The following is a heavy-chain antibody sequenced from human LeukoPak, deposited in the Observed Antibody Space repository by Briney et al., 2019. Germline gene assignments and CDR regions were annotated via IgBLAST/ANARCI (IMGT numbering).Heavy chain of an antibody. D-gene: IGHD5-24*01. Sequence: SVKVSCKASGGTFSSYAISWVRQAPGQGLEWMGRIIPILGIANYAQKFQGRVTMTRDTSTSTVYMELSSLRSEDTAVYYCATSVEMATIVDYWGQGTLVTVSS. CDR1: GGTFSSYA. CDR2: IIPILGIA. V-gene: IGHV1-69*04. J-gene: IGHJ4*02. CDR3: ATSVEMATIVDY.